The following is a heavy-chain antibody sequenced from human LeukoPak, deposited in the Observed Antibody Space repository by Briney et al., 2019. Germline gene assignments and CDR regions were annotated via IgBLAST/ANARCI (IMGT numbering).Heavy chain of an antibody. CDR2: TYYRSEWYN. V-gene: IGHV6-1*01. CDR3: ARDKGGRGSAFDI. J-gene: IGHJ3*02. CDR1: GDSVSSNSAT. Sequence: SQTLALTCAISGDSVSSNSATWNWIRQSPLRGLEWLGRTYYRSEWYNDYAVSVKSRVTINPDTSKNQFSLQLNSVTPEDTAVYYCARDKGGRGSAFDIWGQGKMVAVSS. D-gene: IGHD2-15*01.